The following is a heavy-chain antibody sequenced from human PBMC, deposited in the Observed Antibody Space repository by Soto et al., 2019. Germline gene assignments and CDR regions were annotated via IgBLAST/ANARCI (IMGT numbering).Heavy chain of an antibody. D-gene: IGHD2-15*01. J-gene: IGHJ6*02. V-gene: IGHV4-59*01. CDR3: ARDIVVVVAATRDYYYYGMDV. Sequence: SETLSLTCTVSGGSISSYYWSWIRQPPGKGLEWIGYIYYSGSTNYNPSLKSRVTISVDTSKNQFSLKLSSVTAADTAVYYCARDIVVVVAATRDYYYYGMDVWGQGTTVTVSS. CDR1: GGSISSYY. CDR2: IYYSGST.